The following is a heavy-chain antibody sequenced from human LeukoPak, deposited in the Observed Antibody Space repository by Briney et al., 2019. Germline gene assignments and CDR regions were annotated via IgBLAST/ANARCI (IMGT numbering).Heavy chain of an antibody. Sequence: GGSLRLSCVASGFIFSSYDMDWVRQAPGKGLEWVAVISYDGSNKYYADSVKGRFTISRDNSKNTLYLQMNSLRAEDTAVYYCARDRTTVTGNWFDPWGQGTLVTVSS. CDR2: ISYDGSNK. CDR3: ARDRTTVTGNWFDP. D-gene: IGHD4-17*01. V-gene: IGHV3-30*03. CDR1: GFIFSSYD. J-gene: IGHJ5*02.